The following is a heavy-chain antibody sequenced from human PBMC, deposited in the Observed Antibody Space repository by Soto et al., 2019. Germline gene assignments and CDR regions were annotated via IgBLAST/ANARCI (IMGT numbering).Heavy chain of an antibody. CDR1: EFTFNNYV. Sequence: EVQLLESGGGLVQPGGSVRLSCAASEFTFNNYVMSWVRQAPGKGLEWVSAISGSGGVSTYYADSVKGRFTISRDNSKNTLFLQMSSLRAEDTAVYYCSKLVGATVVSDYWGQGTLVIVSS. CDR3: SKLVGATVVSDY. J-gene: IGHJ4*02. V-gene: IGHV3-23*01. CDR2: ISGSGGVST. D-gene: IGHD1-26*01.